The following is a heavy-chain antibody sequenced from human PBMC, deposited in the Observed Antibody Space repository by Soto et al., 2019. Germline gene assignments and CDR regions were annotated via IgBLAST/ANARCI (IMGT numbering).Heavy chain of an antibody. CDR1: GGSFSSYC. CDR2: INCSGST. V-gene: IGHV4-59*01. D-gene: IGHD6-13*01. Sequence: AESLSLSCTVSGGSFSSYCRSWVRQPPGKGLEWIGYINCSGSTTYNPSLKSRVTISVDTSKNQLYLKLSSVTAADTAVYYCARGSRIAAASTFDYWGQGTLVTVSS. J-gene: IGHJ4*02. CDR3: ARGSRIAAASTFDY.